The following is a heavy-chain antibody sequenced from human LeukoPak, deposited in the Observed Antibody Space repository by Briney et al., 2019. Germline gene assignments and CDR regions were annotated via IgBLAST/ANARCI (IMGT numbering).Heavy chain of an antibody. V-gene: IGHV3-74*01. CDR3: AGDQKKNYYMNV. Sequence: GGSLRLSCAASGFSFTTSWMHWVRQAPGKGLVWVSRLHSDWSAANYADAVKGRFTISRDNTKNTLSLQMYSLRGEDTAVYYCAGDQKKNYYMNVWGKGTTVTVSS. CDR1: GFSFTTSW. CDR2: LHSDWSAA. J-gene: IGHJ6*03.